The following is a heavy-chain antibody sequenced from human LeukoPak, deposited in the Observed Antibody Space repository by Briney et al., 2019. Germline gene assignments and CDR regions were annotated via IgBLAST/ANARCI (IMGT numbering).Heavy chain of an antibody. D-gene: IGHD6-19*01. CDR1: GYTFTSYA. V-gene: IGHV1-2*02. Sequence: ASVKVPCKASGYTFTSYAMNWVRQAPGQGLEWLGWINTKSGATNYAQNFQGRVTMTRDTSMSTTYMELKRLRSDDTAVYYCARDLGISGWYAPPLGYFDYWGQGTLLTVSS. CDR3: ARDLGISGWYAPPLGYFDY. J-gene: IGHJ4*02. CDR2: INTKSGAT.